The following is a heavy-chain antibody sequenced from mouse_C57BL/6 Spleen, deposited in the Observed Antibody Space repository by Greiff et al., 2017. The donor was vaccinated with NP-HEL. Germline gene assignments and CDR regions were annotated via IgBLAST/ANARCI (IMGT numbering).Heavy chain of an antibody. V-gene: IGHV14-3*01. CDR1: GFNIKNTY. CDR3: ATGDYDEGGFDY. D-gene: IGHD2-4*01. Sequence: VQLQQSVAELVRPGASVKLSCTASGFNIKNTYMHWVKQRPEQGLEWIGRIDPANGNTKYAPKFQGKATITADTSSNTAYLQLNSLTSEDTAIDYYATGDYDEGGFDYWGQGTTLTVSS. J-gene: IGHJ2*01. CDR2: IDPANGNT.